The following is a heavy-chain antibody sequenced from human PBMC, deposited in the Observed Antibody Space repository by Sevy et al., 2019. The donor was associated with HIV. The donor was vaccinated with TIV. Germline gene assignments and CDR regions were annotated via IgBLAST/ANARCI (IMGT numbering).Heavy chain of an antibody. CDR1: GLTLSADS. V-gene: IGHV3-21*01. J-gene: IGHJ3*02. D-gene: IGHD1-26*01. Sequence: GGSLRLSCEAYGLTLSADSMNWVRQAPGKGLEWVSSISRSSTYIYYADSVKGRFTISRDNAKNSVNLQMNSLRAEDTAVYYCARDIIVGGSFDIWGQGTMVTVSS. CDR3: ARDIIVGGSFDI. CDR2: ISRSSTYI.